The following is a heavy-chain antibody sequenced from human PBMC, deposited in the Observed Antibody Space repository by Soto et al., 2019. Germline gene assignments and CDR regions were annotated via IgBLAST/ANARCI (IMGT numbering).Heavy chain of an antibody. V-gene: IGHV3-15*07. CDR1: GFTFSNAW. J-gene: IGHJ4*02. CDR2: IKSKTDGGTT. D-gene: IGHD1-1*01. Sequence: PGGSLRLSCAASGFTFSNAWINWVRQAPGKGLEWVGRIKSKTDGGTTDYAAPVKGRFTISRDNSKNMLYLQMNSLRVEDTALYYCARDGIGGTAFRGFLDYWGQGTLVTVSS. CDR3: ARDGIGGTAFRGFLDY.